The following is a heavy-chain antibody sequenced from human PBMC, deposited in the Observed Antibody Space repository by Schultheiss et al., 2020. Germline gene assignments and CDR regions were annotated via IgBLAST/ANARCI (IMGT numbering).Heavy chain of an antibody. Sequence: SQTLSLTCAVSGDSVSSNSGTWSWIRQSPSRGLEWLARTYYRSKWYNDYAVSVKSRITINPDTSKNQFSLQLNSVTPEDTAVYYCAKPPNYYDSSGYYFRDWYFDLWGRGTLVTVSS. V-gene: IGHV6-1*01. D-gene: IGHD3-22*01. J-gene: IGHJ2*01. CDR1: GDSVSSNSGT. CDR3: AKPPNYYDSSGYYFRDWYFDL. CDR2: TYYRSKWYN.